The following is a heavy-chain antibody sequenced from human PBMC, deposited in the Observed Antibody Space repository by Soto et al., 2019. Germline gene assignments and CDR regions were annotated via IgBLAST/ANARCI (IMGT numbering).Heavy chain of an antibody. V-gene: IGHV1-46*01. CDR2: INPSGGST. J-gene: IGHJ5*02. D-gene: IGHD3-3*01. Sequence: QVQLVQSGAEVKKPGASVKVSCKASGYTFTSYYMHWVRQAPGQGLEWMGIINPSGGSTSYAQKFQGRVTMTRDTSTSTVYMELSSLRSEHTAVYYCARGSPVLRFLEWSRDWFDPWGQGTLVTVSS. CDR1: GYTFTSYY. CDR3: ARGSPVLRFLEWSRDWFDP.